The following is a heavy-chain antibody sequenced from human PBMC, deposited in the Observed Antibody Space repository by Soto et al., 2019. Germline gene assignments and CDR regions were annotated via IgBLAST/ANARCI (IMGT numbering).Heavy chain of an antibody. D-gene: IGHD3-22*01. J-gene: IGHJ4*02. Sequence: SETLSLTCTVSGDSVSSSSYYWGWIRQPPGKGLEWIGSLYYSEATYYNPSLKSRVTISVDTSKNQFSLKLTSVSAADTAVYYCARGYDYDSGGYLFDYWGQGTLVTVSS. CDR2: LYYSEAT. CDR3: ARGYDYDSGGYLFDY. V-gene: IGHV4-39*07. CDR1: GDSVSSSSYY.